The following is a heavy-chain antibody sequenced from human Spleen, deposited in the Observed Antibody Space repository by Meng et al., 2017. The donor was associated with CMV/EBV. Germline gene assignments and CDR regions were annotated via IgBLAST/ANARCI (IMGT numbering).Heavy chain of an antibody. CDR1: GFNFGDYG. Sequence: GESLKISCTGSGFNFGDYGMSWVRQAPGKGLEWVSGIYTGGYTYYADSVKGRFTISRDNSNNTMYLQMNSLRGEDTAVYYCVRDPVAAIEKNAFDIWGQGTMVTVSS. D-gene: IGHD6-19*01. J-gene: IGHJ3*02. CDR2: IYTGGYT. CDR3: VRDPVAAIEKNAFDI. V-gene: IGHV3-66*01.